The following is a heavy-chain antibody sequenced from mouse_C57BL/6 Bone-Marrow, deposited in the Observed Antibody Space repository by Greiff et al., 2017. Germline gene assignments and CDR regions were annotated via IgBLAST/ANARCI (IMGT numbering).Heavy chain of an antibody. D-gene: IGHD1-1*01. J-gene: IGHJ2*01. Sequence: VQLQQPGAELVRPGSSVKLSCKASGYTFTSYWMDWVKQRPGQGLEWIGNINPSDSATHYNQKFKDKATLTVDKSSSTAYMKHSSLTSEESAVYYGERRAFVTTVVDDYWGQGTTLTVSS. V-gene: IGHV1-61*01. CDR3: ERRAFVTTVVDDY. CDR2: INPSDSAT. CDR1: GYTFTSYW.